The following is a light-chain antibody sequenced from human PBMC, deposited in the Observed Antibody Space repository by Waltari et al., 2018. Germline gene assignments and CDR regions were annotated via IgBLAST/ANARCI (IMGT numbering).Light chain of an antibody. V-gene: IGKV3-20*01. CDR2: HAS. CDR1: ESVSKF. J-gene: IGKJ1*01. CDR3: QKYDSLPAT. Sequence: EVVLTQSPGTLSLSPGEGATLSCRASESVSKFLAWYQQKPGQAPRLLIYHASNRASGIPDRFSGSGLGTDFSLTISRLEPEDFAVYYCQKYDSLPATFGQGTKVEIK.